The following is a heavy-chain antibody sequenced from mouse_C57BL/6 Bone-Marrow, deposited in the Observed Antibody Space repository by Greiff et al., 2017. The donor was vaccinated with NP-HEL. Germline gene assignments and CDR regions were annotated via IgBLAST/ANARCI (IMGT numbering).Heavy chain of an antibody. V-gene: IGHV5-4*01. Sequence: EVQLVESGGGLVKPGGSLKLSCAASGFTFSSYAMSWVRQTPEKRLEWVATISDGGSYTYYPDNVKGRFTISRDNAKNNLYLQMSHLKSEDTAMYYCARGASSGYVSAYWGQGTLVTVSA. CDR3: ARGASSGYVSAY. CDR2: ISDGGSYT. J-gene: IGHJ3*01. CDR1: GFTFSSYA. D-gene: IGHD3-2*02.